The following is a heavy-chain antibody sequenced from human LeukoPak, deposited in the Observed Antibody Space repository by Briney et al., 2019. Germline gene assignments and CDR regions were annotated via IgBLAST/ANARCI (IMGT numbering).Heavy chain of an antibody. J-gene: IGHJ3*02. Sequence: SETLSLTCTVSGGSISSYYWSWIRQPPGKGLEWIGYIYYSGSTNYNPSLKSRVTISVDTSKNQFSLKLSSVTAADTAVYYCARGFWGTMVRGVNDAFDIWGHGTMVTVSS. CDR2: IYYSGST. V-gene: IGHV4-59*01. CDR3: ARGFWGTMVRGVNDAFDI. CDR1: GGSISSYY. D-gene: IGHD3-10*01.